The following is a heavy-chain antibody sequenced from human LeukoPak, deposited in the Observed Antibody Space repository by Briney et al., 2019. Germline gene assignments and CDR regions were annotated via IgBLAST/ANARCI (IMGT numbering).Heavy chain of an antibody. D-gene: IGHD3-10*01. CDR3: ARVVRAYGLVDY. Sequence: ASVKVSCKASGYTFTSYAMHWVRQAPGQRLEWMGWINAGNGNTKYSQKFQGRVTITRDTSASTAYMERSSLRSEDTAVYYCARVVRAYGLVDYWGQGTLVTVSS. CDR2: INAGNGNT. J-gene: IGHJ4*02. CDR1: GYTFTSYA. V-gene: IGHV1-3*01.